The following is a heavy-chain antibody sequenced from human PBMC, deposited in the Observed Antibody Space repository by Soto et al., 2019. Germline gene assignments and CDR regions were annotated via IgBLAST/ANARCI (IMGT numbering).Heavy chain of an antibody. V-gene: IGHV1-18*04. CDR3: ARYNSPYYYGSGSYNDY. CDR2: ISAYNGNT. D-gene: IGHD3-10*01. CDR1: GYTFTSYG. Sequence: ASVKVSCKASGYTFTSYGISWVRQAPGQGLEWMGWISAYNGNTNYAQKLQGRVTMTTDTSTSTAYMELRSLRSDDTAVYYCARYNSPYYYGSGSYNDYWGQGTLVTVS. J-gene: IGHJ4*02.